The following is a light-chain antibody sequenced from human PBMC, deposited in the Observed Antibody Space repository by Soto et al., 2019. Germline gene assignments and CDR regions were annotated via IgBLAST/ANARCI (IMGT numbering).Light chain of an antibody. J-gene: IGKJ5*01. Sequence: EIVLTQSPGTLSLSAGDRVTLSCRASQYINTRLAWYQHRPGQAPRLLIYAASSRAAGIPDRFSGSGSGTDFTLTISSLEPEDFAVYYCQQRSNWITFGQGTRLEIK. CDR3: QQRSNWIT. V-gene: IGKV3-11*01. CDR1: QYINTR. CDR2: AAS.